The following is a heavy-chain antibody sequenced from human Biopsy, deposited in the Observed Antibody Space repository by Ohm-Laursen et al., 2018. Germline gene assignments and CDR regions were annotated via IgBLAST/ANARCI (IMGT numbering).Heavy chain of an antibody. CDR2: IYPGGST. CDR3: ASVVLGPTNDAFGR. V-gene: IGHV4-4*07. D-gene: IGHD3-22*01. J-gene: IGHJ3*01. Sequence: SETLSLTCNVSGGDINNYYWSWIRQPAGKGLEWIGRIYPGGSTNYNPSLKSRVTMSVDTSKKQLSLRLRSVTAADTAMYYCASVVLGPTNDAFGRWGQGTMVVVSS. CDR1: GGDINNYY.